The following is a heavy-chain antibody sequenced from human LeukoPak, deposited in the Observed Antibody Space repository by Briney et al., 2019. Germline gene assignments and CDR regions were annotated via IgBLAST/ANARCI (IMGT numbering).Heavy chain of an antibody. J-gene: IGHJ6*02. CDR1: GFAFHNYA. D-gene: IGHD4-23*01. CDR2: INWNSNTK. V-gene: IGHV3-9*01. CDR3: AKDTGGNGAYFYAMDV. Sequence: GGSLRLSCVGSGFAFHNYAMHWVRRPPGKGLEWVSAINWNSNTKAYADSVKGRFTISRDRARNSLYLQMDSLRPEDTALYYCAKDTGGNGAYFYAMDVWGQGTSVTVSS.